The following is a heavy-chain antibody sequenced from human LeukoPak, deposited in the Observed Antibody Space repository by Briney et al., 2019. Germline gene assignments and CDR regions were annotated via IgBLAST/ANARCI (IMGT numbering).Heavy chain of an antibody. J-gene: IGHJ5*02. CDR2: ISRRSDVK. D-gene: IGHD3-9*01. V-gene: IGHV3-48*02. Sequence: VGSLRLSSVASGFTFTSYSMYWGREALGAGLELVSHISRRSDVKSIADPVKGRFTISRDNAKNSLFLRMNSLRDEDTAVYYCARDHDWALDHWAREAVLTVSS. CDR1: GFTFTSYS. CDR3: ARDHDWALDH.